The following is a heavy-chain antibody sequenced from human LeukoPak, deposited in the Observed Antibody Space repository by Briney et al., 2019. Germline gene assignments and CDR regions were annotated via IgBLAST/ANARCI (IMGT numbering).Heavy chain of an antibody. CDR1: GXTFSTYG. D-gene: IGHD2-8*02. CDR3: ARCTGGSCGFDY. V-gene: IGHV3-33*01. CDR2: IWSDGSKR. J-gene: IGHJ4*02. Sequence: GGSLRLSCAASGXTFSTYGMHWVRPAPGKGLEWVALIWSDGSKRYYGDSLKGRFTVSRDNSTNTLYLQVDSLRAEDTAVYYCARCTGGSCGFDYWGQGAMVTVSS.